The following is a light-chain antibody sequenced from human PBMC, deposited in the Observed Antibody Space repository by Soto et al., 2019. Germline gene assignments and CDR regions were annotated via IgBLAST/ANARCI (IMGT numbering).Light chain of an antibody. CDR3: SSYTRSSVYV. V-gene: IGLV2-14*01. CDR1: SSDVGGYNY. CDR2: DVS. Sequence: QSALTQPASVSGSTGQSITISCTGTSSDVGGYNYVSWYQQHPGKAPKLMIYDVSNRPSGVSNRFSGSKSGNTASLTISGLQAEDEADYYCSSYTRSSVYVFGSGTKLTVL. J-gene: IGLJ1*01.